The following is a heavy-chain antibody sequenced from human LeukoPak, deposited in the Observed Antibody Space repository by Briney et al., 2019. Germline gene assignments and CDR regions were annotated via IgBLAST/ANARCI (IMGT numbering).Heavy chain of an antibody. CDR3: TSDDAALGDY. Sequence: GGSLRLSCAASGLSFTSAWLSWVRQAPGKGLEWVGRIKSKSEGGTPEYTAPVKGRFIISGDDSKNMLYLQMSSLKTEDTAVYYCTSDDAALGDYWGQGTLVTVSS. D-gene: IGHD3-16*01. CDR1: GLSFTSAW. V-gene: IGHV3-15*01. J-gene: IGHJ4*02. CDR2: IKSKSEGGTP.